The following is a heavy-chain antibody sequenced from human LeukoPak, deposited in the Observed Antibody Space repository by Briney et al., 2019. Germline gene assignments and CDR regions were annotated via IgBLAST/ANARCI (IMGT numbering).Heavy chain of an antibody. CDR1: GFTVSNNY. V-gene: IGHV3-53*01. Sequence: PGGSLRLSCAASGFTVSNNYMSWARQAPGKGLEWVSLIYGGGTTYYADSVKGRFTISSDSSKNTLYLQMNSLRAEDTAVYYCARAPNHGDYGGQWGRGTLVTVSS. CDR3: ARAPNHGDYGGQ. J-gene: IGHJ4*02. D-gene: IGHD4-17*01. CDR2: IYGGGTT.